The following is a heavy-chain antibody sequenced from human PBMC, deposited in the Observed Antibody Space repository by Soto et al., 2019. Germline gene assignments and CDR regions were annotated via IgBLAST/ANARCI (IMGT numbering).Heavy chain of an antibody. Sequence: GESLKISCKVSGYSFTSYWIGWVRQMPGKGLEWMGIIYPGDSDTRYSPSFQGQVTISADKSISTAYLQWSSLKASDTAMYYCASSVAAAGSYYYYGMDVWGQGTAVTISS. CDR1: GYSFTSYW. CDR3: ASSVAAAGSYYYYGMDV. D-gene: IGHD6-13*01. V-gene: IGHV5-51*01. J-gene: IGHJ6*02. CDR2: IYPGDSDT.